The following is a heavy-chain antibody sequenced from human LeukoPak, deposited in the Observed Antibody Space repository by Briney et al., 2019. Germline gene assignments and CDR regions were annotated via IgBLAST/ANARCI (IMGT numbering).Heavy chain of an antibody. Sequence: ASVKVSCKASGYTFTSYYMHWVRQAPGQGLEWMGIINPSGGSTSYARKFQGRVTMTRDMSTSTVYMELSSLRSEDTAVYYCARDPGEWDGNMDVWGKGTTVTVSS. V-gene: IGHV1-46*01. CDR1: GYTFTSYY. J-gene: IGHJ6*03. CDR2: INPSGGST. CDR3: ARDPGEWDGNMDV. D-gene: IGHD3-10*01.